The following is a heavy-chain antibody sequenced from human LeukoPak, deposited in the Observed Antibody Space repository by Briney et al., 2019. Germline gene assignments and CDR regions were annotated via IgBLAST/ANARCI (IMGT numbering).Heavy chain of an antibody. J-gene: IGHJ6*02. CDR3: ARDRGYDSSGYSYYYYGMDV. Sequence: PGRSLGLSCAASGFTFSSYAMHWVRQAPGKGLEWEAVISYDGSNKYYADSVKGRFTISRDNSKNTLYLQMNSLRAEDTAVYYCARDRGYDSSGYSYYYYGMDVWGQGTTVTVSS. CDR2: ISYDGSNK. V-gene: IGHV3-30*04. D-gene: IGHD3-22*01. CDR1: GFTFSSYA.